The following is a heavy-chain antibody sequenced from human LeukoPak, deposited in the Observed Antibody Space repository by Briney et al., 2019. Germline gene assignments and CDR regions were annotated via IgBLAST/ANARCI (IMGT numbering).Heavy chain of an antibody. CDR3: AKVKGSITMIVVVPGAFDI. CDR2: IYSGGST. V-gene: IGHV3-53*01. Sequence: PGGSLRLSCAASGLTFRSAWMSWVRQAPGKGLEWVSVIYSGGSTNYADSVKGRFTISRDNSKNTLYLQMNSLRAEDTAVYYCAKVKGSITMIVVVPGAFDIWGQGTMVTVSS. J-gene: IGHJ3*02. CDR1: GLTFRSAW. D-gene: IGHD3-22*01.